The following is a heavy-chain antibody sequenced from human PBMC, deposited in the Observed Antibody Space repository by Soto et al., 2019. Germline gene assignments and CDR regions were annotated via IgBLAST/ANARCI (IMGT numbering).Heavy chain of an antibody. CDR3: ARSSGSGSYKYNWFDP. V-gene: IGHV1-69*02. CDR2: IIPILGIA. Sequence: QVQLVQSGAEVKKPGSSVKVSCKASGGTFSSYTISWVRQAPGQGLEWMGRIIPILGIANYAQKFQGRVTITADKSTSTAYMELSSLRSEDTAVYYCARSSGSGSYKYNWFDPWGQGTLVTVSS. CDR1: GGTFSSYT. J-gene: IGHJ5*02. D-gene: IGHD3-10*01.